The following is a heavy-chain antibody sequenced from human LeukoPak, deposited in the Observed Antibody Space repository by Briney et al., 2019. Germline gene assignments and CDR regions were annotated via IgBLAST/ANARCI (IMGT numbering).Heavy chain of an antibody. V-gene: IGHV4-39*07. J-gene: IGHJ4*02. CDR2: IYYSGST. CDR3: ARVNGDGYNPFDY. Sequence: SETLSLTCTVSGGSISSSSYYWGWIRQPPGKGLEWIGSIYYSGSTYYNPSLKSRVTISVDTSKNQFSLKLSSVTAADTAVYYCARVNGDGYNPFDYWGQGTLVTVSS. D-gene: IGHD5-24*01. CDR1: GGSISSSSYY.